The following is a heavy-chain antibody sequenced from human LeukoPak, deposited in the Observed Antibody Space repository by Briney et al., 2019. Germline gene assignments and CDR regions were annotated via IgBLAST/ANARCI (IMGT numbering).Heavy chain of an antibody. D-gene: IGHD5-12*01. CDR1: GFTFSSYD. J-gene: IGHJ2*01. V-gene: IGHV3-13*01. Sequence: GGSLRLSCAASGFTFSSYDMHWVRQATGKGLEWVSAIGTAGDTYYPGSVKGRFTISRENAKNSLYLQMNSLRAGDTAVYYCARVRKYSGYYSWYFDLWGRGTLVAVSS. CDR3: ARVRKYSGYYSWYFDL. CDR2: IGTAGDT.